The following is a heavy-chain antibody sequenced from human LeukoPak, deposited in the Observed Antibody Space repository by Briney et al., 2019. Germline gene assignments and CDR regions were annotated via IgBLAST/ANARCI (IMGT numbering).Heavy chain of an antibody. Sequence: ASVKVSCKASGYTFTSYYMHWVRQAPGQGLEWMGIINPSGGSTSYAQKFQGRVTMTEDTSTDTAYMELSSLRSEDTAVYYCATEFAVAGPYYFDYWGQGTLVTVSS. CDR3: ATEFAVAGPYYFDY. CDR2: INPSGGST. V-gene: IGHV1-46*01. D-gene: IGHD6-19*01. CDR1: GYTFTSYY. J-gene: IGHJ4*02.